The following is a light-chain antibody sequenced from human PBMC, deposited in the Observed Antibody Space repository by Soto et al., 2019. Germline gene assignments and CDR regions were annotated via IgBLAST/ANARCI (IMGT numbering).Light chain of an antibody. Sequence: QSVLTQPPSVSGAPGQRVTISCTGSSSNIGAGYDVHWYQQLPGTAPKLLIYGNSNRPSGVPDRFSGSKSGTSASLAITGLQAEDEADYYCQSYDSSLSVPYVFGNGTKLTVL. CDR2: GNS. J-gene: IGLJ1*01. CDR3: QSYDSSLSVPYV. V-gene: IGLV1-40*01. CDR1: SSNIGAGYD.